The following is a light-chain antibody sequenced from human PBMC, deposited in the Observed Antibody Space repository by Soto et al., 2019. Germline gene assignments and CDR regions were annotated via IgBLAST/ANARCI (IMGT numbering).Light chain of an antibody. J-gene: IGLJ1*01. CDR2: EVS. Sequence: QSALTQPASVSGSPGQSITISCTGSNSDVGGYNYVSWFQHDPGKVPKLIIYEVSSRPSGVSNRFSGSKSGNTASLTISGLQADDEADYYCSSYTSDTFFVFGTGTKLTVL. CDR1: NSDVGGYNY. CDR3: SSYTSDTFFV. V-gene: IGLV2-14*01.